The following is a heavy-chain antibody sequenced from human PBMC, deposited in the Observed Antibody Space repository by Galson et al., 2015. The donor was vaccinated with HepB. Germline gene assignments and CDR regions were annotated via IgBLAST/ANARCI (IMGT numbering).Heavy chain of an antibody. J-gene: IGHJ4*02. CDR3: AKDLYSSIGRGADY. CDR1: GFTFSSYA. D-gene: IGHD4-11*01. CDR2: ISGSGSST. Sequence: SLRLSCAASGFTFSSYAMSWVRQAPGKGLEWVSAISGSGSSTYYADSVKGRFTISRDNSKNTLYLQMNSLGAEDTAVYYCAKDLYSSIGRGADYWGQGTLVTVSS. V-gene: IGHV3-23*01.